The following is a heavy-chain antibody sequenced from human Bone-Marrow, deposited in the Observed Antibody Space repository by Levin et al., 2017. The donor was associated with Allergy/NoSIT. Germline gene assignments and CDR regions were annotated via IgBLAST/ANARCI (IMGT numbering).Heavy chain of an antibody. CDR2: INPKSGGT. J-gene: IGHJ4*02. CDR3: AACGGACFSPRY. CDR1: GNTFTDYY. D-gene: IGHD2-21*02. V-gene: IGHV1-2*02. Sequence: GESLKISCEASGNTFTDYYLHWIRQAPGQGLEWMGWINPKSGGTKYAEKFQGRVTLTRDTSSTTLYMDLGALRFDDTGVYYCAACGGACFSPRYWGQGSLVTVSS.